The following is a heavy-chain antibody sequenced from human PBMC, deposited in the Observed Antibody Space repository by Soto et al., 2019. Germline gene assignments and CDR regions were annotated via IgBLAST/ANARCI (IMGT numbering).Heavy chain of an antibody. D-gene: IGHD3-16*01. V-gene: IGHV3-30*18. CDR1: GFTFSSFD. CDR3: AKTAGYDYVWGSSGLDP. J-gene: IGHJ5*02. CDR2: ISYDGSNK. Sequence: QVQLVESGGGVVPPGRSLRLSCAASGFTFSSFDMHWVRQAPGKGLEWVAVISYDGSNKYYAESVKGRSTISRDDSKNTLSLKMNSLRTEDTAVYHCAKTAGYDYVWGSSGLDPWGQGTLVTVSS.